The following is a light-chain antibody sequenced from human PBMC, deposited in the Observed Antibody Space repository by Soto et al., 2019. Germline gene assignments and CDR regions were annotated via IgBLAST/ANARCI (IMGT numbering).Light chain of an antibody. CDR3: QQYDKWPQT. J-gene: IGKJ1*01. Sequence: EIVMTQSPATLSVSPGERATLSCRASQSVSSSLAWYQRRPGQAPRLLIYGASTRDTGIPARFSGSGSGADFTLTISSLQSEDFAVYYCQQYDKWPQTFGQGTKVEIK. CDR2: GAS. CDR1: QSVSSS. V-gene: IGKV3-15*01.